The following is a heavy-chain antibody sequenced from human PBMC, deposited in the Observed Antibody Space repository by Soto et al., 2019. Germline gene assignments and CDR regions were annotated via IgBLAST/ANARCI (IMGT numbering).Heavy chain of an antibody. D-gene: IGHD6-6*01. V-gene: IGHV1-18*01. CDR2: ISAYNGNT. CDR1: GYTFTSYG. J-gene: IGHJ6*02. CDR3: ARDQFYSSSSTYYYGMDV. Sequence: ASVKVSCKASGYTFTSYGISWVRQAPGQGLEWMGWISAYNGNTNYAQKLQGRVTMITDTSTSTAYMELRGLRSDDTAVYYCARDQFYSSSSTYYYGMDVWGQGTTVTVSS.